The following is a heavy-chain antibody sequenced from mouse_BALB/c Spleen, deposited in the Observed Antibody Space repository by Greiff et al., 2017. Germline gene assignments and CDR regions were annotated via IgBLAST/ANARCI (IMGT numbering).Heavy chain of an antibody. V-gene: IGHV1-7*01. D-gene: IGHD1-1*01. CDR3: ALTLYYFDY. J-gene: IGHJ2*01. Sequence: QVQLKESGAELAKPGASVKMSCKASGYTFTSYWMHWVKQRPGQGLEWIGYINPSTGYTEYNQKFKDKATLTADKSSSTAYMQLSSLTSEDSAVYYCALTLYYFDYWGQGTTLTVSS. CDR1: GYTFTSYW. CDR2: INPSTGYT.